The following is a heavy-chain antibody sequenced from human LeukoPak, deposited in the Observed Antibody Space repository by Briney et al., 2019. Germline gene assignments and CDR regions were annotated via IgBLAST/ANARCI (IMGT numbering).Heavy chain of an antibody. CDR2: INPSGGST. CDR1: GFTFTSYY. V-gene: IGHV1-46*01. J-gene: IGHJ4*02. D-gene: IGHD4-17*01. Sequence: ASVKVSCKASGFTFTSYYMHWVRQAPGQGLEWMGIINPSGGSTSYAQKFQGRVTMTRDTSTSTVYMELSSLRSEDTAVYYCARDPYGDYFDYWGQGTLVTVSS. CDR3: ARDPYGDYFDY.